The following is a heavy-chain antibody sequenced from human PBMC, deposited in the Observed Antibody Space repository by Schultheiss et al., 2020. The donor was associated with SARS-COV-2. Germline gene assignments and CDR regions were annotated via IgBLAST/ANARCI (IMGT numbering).Heavy chain of an antibody. D-gene: IGHD3-9*01. J-gene: IGHJ6*02. CDR3: ASGADILTGYYSLYSYYYYGMDV. V-gene: IGHV4-34*01. Sequence: SETLSLTCAVYGGSFSGYYWGWIRQPPGKGLEWIGSIYYSGSTYYNPSLKSRVTISVDTSKNQFSLKLSSVTAADTAVYYCASGADILTGYYSLYSYYYYGMDVWGQGTTVTVSS. CDR2: IYYSGST. CDR1: GGSFSGYY.